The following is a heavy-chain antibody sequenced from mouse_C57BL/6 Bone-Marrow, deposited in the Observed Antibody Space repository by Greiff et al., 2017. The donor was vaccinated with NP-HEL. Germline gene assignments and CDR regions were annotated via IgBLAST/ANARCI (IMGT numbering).Heavy chain of an antibody. D-gene: IGHD1-1*01. CDR3: ARRFTTVVATRDY. V-gene: IGHV1-55*01. CDR2: IYPGSGST. CDR1: GYTFTSYW. J-gene: IGHJ2*01. Sequence: QVQLQQPGAELVKPGASVKMSCKASGYTFTSYWITWVKQRPGQGLEWIGDIYPGSGSTNYNEKFKSKATLTVDTSSSTAYMQLSSLTSDDSAVYYCARRFTTVVATRDYWGQGTTLTVSS.